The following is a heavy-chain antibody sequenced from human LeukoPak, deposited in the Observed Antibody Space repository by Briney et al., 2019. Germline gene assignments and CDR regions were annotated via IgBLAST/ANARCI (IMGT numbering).Heavy chain of an antibody. V-gene: IGHV3-23*03. D-gene: IGHD6-19*01. CDR2: IYSDGTT. Sequence: SGGSLRLSCAASGFTFSSYAMSWVRQAPGKGLEWVSVIYSDGTTKYADSAKGRFTISRDNSKSMVYLQMDRLRAEDTAVYYCARCKGGWSDHFYGMDVWGQGTTVTVSS. J-gene: IGHJ6*02. CDR1: GFTFSSYA. CDR3: ARCKGGWSDHFYGMDV.